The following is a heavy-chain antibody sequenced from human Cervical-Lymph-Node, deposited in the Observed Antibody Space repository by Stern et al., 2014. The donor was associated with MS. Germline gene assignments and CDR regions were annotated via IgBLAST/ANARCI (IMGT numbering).Heavy chain of an antibody. CDR3: ARDVTGTLDY. V-gene: IGHV3-30*03. Sequence: MQLVESGGGVVQPGRSLRLSCSVSGFTFSSYGMHLVRQAPGQVLARVTVISHDDTFKNYADSVKGRFTISRDNSLNTLYLDMNSLKSEDTAVYHCARDVTGTLDYWGQGTLVTVSS. CDR1: GFTFSSYG. CDR2: ISHDDTFK. J-gene: IGHJ4*02. D-gene: IGHD1/OR15-1a*01.